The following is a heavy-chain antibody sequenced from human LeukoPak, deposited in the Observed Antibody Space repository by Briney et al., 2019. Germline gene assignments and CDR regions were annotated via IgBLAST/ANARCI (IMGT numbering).Heavy chain of an antibody. CDR1: GGSISSNY. V-gene: IGHV4-4*09. Sequence: SETLSLTCSVSGGSISSNYWTWIRQPPGKGLEWIGYIYTTGSTKYSPSLKSRVTMSLDTSKNQFSLKLSSVTAADTAIYYCARGVYSGNFGGHHFDLWGQGTLVTVSS. D-gene: IGHD1-26*01. CDR3: ARGVYSGNFGGHHFDL. CDR2: IYTTGST. J-gene: IGHJ4*02.